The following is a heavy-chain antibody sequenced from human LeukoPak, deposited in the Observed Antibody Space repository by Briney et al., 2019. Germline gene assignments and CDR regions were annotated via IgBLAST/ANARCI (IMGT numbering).Heavy chain of an antibody. CDR3: AKVGDSSNSCFDP. D-gene: IGHD6-19*01. V-gene: IGHV1-46*01. CDR1: VYTFTNSY. J-gene: IGHJ5*02. CDR2: INPSGGSN. Sequence: ASVKVSCKASVYTFTNSYILWMGQAPGQGLEWMGIINPSGGSNSNAQNFQGRVTMTRDTSTSTVYMEMSSLTHEDTAVYYCAKVGDSSNSCFDPWGQGTLVTVSS.